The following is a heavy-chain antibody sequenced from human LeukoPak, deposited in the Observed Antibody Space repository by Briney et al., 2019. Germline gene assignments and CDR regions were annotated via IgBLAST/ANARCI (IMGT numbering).Heavy chain of an antibody. Sequence: SETLSLTCAVSGGPFSAHYWRWIRQPPGKGLQWIGEINYFGSTNYNPSLKGRVSISLDTSKSQFSLKLTSVTAADAAVYYCARGSPFQEWGQGTLVTVSS. J-gene: IGHJ1*01. V-gene: IGHV4-34*01. CDR3: ARGSPFQE. CDR2: INYFGST. CDR1: GGPFSAHY.